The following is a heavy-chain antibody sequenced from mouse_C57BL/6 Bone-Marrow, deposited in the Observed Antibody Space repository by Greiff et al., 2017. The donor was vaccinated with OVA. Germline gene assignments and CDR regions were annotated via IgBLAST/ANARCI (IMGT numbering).Heavy chain of an antibody. V-gene: IGHV10-1*01. D-gene: IGHD2-4*01. CDR2: IRSKSNNYAT. CDR1: GFSFNTYA. CDR3: VRPYYDYDALAY. J-gene: IGHJ3*01. Sequence: EVQRVESGGELVQPKGSLKLSCAASGFSFNTYAMNWVRQAPGKGLEWVARIRSKSNNYATYYADSVKDRFTISRDDSESMLYLQMNNLKTEDTAMYYCVRPYYDYDALAYWGQGTLVTVSA.